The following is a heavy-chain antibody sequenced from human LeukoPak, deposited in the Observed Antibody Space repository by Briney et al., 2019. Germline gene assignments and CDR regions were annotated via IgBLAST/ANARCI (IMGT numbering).Heavy chain of an antibody. D-gene: IGHD2-15*01. J-gene: IGHJ4*02. Sequence: GGSLRLSCAASGFTFSDYAVSWVRQAPGKGLEWVSIISGGGESAYSADSMKGRFTISRDNSKNTLYLQMDTLRAEDTAVYYCAKALGAICGAGCSSRYFDCWGQGTLVTVSS. CDR1: GFTFSDYA. CDR2: ISGGGESA. CDR3: AKALGAICGAGCSSRYFDC. V-gene: IGHV3-23*01.